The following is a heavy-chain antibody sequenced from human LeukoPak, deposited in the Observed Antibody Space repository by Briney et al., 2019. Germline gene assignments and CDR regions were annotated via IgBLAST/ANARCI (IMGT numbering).Heavy chain of an antibody. J-gene: IGHJ4*02. Sequence: GGSLRLSCAASRFSFSSYAMSWVRQAPGKGLEWVSTISGSGGNTFYADSVKGRFTISRDNSKNTLYVQMDSLRAEDTAIYYCAKLSDTYYFDYWGQGTLVTVSS. CDR3: AKLSDTYYFDY. D-gene: IGHD1-26*01. CDR1: RFSFSSYA. V-gene: IGHV3-23*01. CDR2: ISGSGGNT.